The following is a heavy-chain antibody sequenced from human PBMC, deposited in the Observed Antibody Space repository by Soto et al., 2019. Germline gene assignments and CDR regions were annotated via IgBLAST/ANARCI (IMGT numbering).Heavy chain of an antibody. CDR1: GGTFSSYA. J-gene: IGHJ5*02. CDR3: ARSAAGKMATIQGENWFDP. D-gene: IGHD3-16*01. CDR2: IIPIFGTA. Sequence: SVKVSCKASGGTFSSYAISWVRQAPGQGLEWMGGIIPIFGTANYAQKFQGRVTITADESTSTAYMELSSLRSEDTAAYYCARSAAGKMATIQGENWFDPWGQGTLVTVSS. V-gene: IGHV1-69*13.